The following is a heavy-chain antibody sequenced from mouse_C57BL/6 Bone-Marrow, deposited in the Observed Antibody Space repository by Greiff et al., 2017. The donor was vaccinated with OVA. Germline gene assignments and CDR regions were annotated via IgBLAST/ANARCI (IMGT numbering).Heavy chain of an antibody. Sequence: EVKLMESGEGLVKPGGSLKLSCAASGFTFSSYAMSWVRQTPEKRLEWVAYISSGGDYIYYADTVKGRFTISRDNARNTLYLQMSSLKSEDTAMYYCTRDDPSYYDYDGAMDYGGQGTSVTVSS. CDR3: TRDDPSYYDYDGAMDY. CDR1: GFTFSSYA. V-gene: IGHV5-9-1*02. D-gene: IGHD2-4*01. J-gene: IGHJ4*01. CDR2: ISSGGDYI.